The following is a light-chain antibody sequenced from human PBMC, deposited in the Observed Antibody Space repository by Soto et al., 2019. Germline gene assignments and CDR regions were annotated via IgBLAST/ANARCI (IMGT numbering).Light chain of an antibody. J-gene: IGKJ1*01. CDR1: QTFDNK. CDR2: GAS. Sequence: IVMPHSPATLSVSPGERATLSCRASQTFDNKWAWYQQRPGQAPRLLIYGASIRATGIPARFSGSGSGTEFTLTISGLQSEDFGVYYCQQYKDWRTFGQGTNVDIK. CDR3: QQYKDWRT. V-gene: IGKV3-15*01.